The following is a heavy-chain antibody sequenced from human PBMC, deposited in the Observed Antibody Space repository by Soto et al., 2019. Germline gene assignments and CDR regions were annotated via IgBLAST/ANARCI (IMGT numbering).Heavy chain of an antibody. Sequence: PGGSLRLSCAASGFTFNKYAMTWVRQAPGKGLEWASSISGNGAYTYYADSVKGRFTISRDNSWNTLYLQMNSLRAEDTAVYYCAKDLGYTSSWYYALHIWGQGTMVTVSS. CDR1: GFTFNKYA. V-gene: IGHV3-23*01. CDR3: AKDLGYTSSWYYALHI. J-gene: IGHJ3*02. CDR2: ISGNGAYT. D-gene: IGHD6-13*01.